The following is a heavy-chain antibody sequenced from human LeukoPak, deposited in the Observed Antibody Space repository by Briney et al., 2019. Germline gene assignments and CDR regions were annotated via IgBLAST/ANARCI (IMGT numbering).Heavy chain of an antibody. CDR3: ARARGSGTYGPLDT. D-gene: IGHD1-26*01. Sequence: GGSLRLSCAASGFRFSDFAMSWVRQGPGKGLEWVAGIFWNGDKTNYGDSVKGRVAISRDNTKNSLYLQLESLRVEDTAVYYCARARGSGTYGPLDTWGQGTLVTVAS. CDR2: IFWNGDKT. CDR1: GFRFSDFA. V-gene: IGHV3-20*04. J-gene: IGHJ5*02.